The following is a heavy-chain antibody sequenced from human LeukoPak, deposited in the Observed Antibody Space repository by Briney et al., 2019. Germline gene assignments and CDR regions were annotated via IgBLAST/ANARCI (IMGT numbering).Heavy chain of an antibody. Sequence: GESLKISCQASGYTFTTYWIGWVRQMPGKGLECMGIIYPDDSDTTYSPSFQGQVTISADKSFSTAYLQWSSLKATDTAIYYCARLGGDTYYFGSASYPNWYFDLWGRGTLVTVSS. CDR2: IYPDDSDT. D-gene: IGHD3-10*01. CDR3: ARLGGDTYYFGSASYPNWYFDL. V-gene: IGHV5-51*01. CDR1: GYTFTTYW. J-gene: IGHJ2*01.